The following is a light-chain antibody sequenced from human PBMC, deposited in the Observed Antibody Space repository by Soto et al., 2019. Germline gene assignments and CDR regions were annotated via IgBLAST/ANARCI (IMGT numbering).Light chain of an antibody. CDR3: HQTKNWPPT. Sequence: EIVMTQSPATLSVSPGERATLSCRASQSVTSNLAWYQQKPGQAPRLLIYGASTRATGIPARFSGSGSGTEFTLTISSLQSEDFAVYYCHQTKNWPPTFGQGTKLEIK. CDR1: QSVTSN. CDR2: GAS. V-gene: IGKV3-15*01. J-gene: IGKJ2*01.